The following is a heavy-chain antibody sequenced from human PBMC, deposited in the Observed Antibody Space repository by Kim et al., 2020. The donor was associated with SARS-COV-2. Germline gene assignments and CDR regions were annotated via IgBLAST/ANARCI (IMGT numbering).Heavy chain of an antibody. CDR3: ASARSKAVAGTTVPKYYYYGMDV. CDR2: INTNTGNP. Sequence: ASVKVSCKASGYTFTSYAMNWVRQAPGQGLEWMGWINTNTGNPTYAQGFTGRFVFSLDTSVSTAYLQISSLKAEDTAVYYCASARSKAVAGTTVPKYYYYGMDVWGQGTTVTVSS. J-gene: IGHJ6*02. CDR1: GYTFTSYA. D-gene: IGHD6-19*01. V-gene: IGHV7-4-1*02.